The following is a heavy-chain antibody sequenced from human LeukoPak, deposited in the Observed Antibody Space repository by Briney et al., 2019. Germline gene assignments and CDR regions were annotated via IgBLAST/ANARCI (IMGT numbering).Heavy chain of an antibody. J-gene: IGHJ6*02. Sequence: GGSLRLSCAASGFTFSSYWMSWVRQAPGKGREWVANIKQDGSEKYYVDSVKGRFTISRDNAKNSLYLQMNSLRAEDTAVYYCARENVVVPAAIHLYYYGMDVWGQGTTVTVSS. CDR3: ARENVVVPAAIHLYYYGMDV. CDR1: GFTFSSYW. D-gene: IGHD2-2*02. V-gene: IGHV3-7*01. CDR2: IKQDGSEK.